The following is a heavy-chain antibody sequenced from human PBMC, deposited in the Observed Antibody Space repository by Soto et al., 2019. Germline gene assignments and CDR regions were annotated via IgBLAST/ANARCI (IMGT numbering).Heavy chain of an antibody. J-gene: IGHJ6*02. V-gene: IGHV3-30*18. CDR1: GFTFSSYG. Sequence: PGGSLRLSCAASGFTFSSYGMHWVRQAPGKGLEWVAVISYDGSNKYYADSVKGRFTISRDNSKNTLYLQMNSLRAEDTAVYYCAKDVGGGAKYYYYYGMDVWGQGTTVTVSS. CDR2: ISYDGSNK. CDR3: AKDVGGGAKYYYYYGMDV. D-gene: IGHD2-21*01.